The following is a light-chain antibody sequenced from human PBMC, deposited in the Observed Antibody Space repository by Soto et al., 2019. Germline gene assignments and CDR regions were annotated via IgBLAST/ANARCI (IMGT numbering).Light chain of an antibody. CDR2: EVS. V-gene: IGLV2-14*01. CDR1: SSDVGGYNY. Sequence: QSALTQPASVSGSPGQSITISCTGTSSDVGGYNYVSWYQQYPGKAPKLMIYEVSNRPSGVSNRFSGSKSGNTASLTISGVQAGERGGYYCSSYTSSSTLLVFGGGTKVTVL. J-gene: IGLJ2*01. CDR3: SSYTSSSTLLV.